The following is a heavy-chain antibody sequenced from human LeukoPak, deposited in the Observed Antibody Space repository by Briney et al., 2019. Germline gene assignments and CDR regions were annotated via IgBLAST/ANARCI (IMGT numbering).Heavy chain of an antibody. Sequence: GASVKVSCKASGGTFSNYAISWVRQAPGQGLEWMGGIIPIFGTANYAQKFQGRVTITADESTSTAYMELSSLRSEDTAVYYCAREEPPLRGIFGGSNWFDPWGQGTLVTVSS. D-gene: IGHD3-3*01. V-gene: IGHV1-69*13. CDR3: AREEPPLRGIFGGSNWFDP. J-gene: IGHJ5*02. CDR2: IIPIFGTA. CDR1: GGTFSNYA.